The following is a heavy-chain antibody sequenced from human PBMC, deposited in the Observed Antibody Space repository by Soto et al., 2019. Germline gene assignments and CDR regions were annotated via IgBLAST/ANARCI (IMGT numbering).Heavy chain of an antibody. CDR3: ARVAGMKLAADHYYGMDV. CDR1: GGSISSGGYS. V-gene: IGHV4-30-2*01. J-gene: IGHJ6*02. Sequence: SETLSLTCAVSGGSISSGGYSWSWIRQPPGKGLEWLGYIYHSGTTYYNPSLKSRVTISVDRSKNQFSLKLSSVTAADTAVYYCARVAGMKLAADHYYGMDVWGQGTTVTVSS. CDR2: IYHSGTT.